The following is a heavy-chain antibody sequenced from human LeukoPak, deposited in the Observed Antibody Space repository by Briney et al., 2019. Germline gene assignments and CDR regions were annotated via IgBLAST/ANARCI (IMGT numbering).Heavy chain of an antibody. D-gene: IGHD2-2*01. V-gene: IGHV7-4-1*02. J-gene: IGHJ4*02. Sequence: GASVKVSCKASGYTFTSYAMNWVRRAPGQGLEWMGWINTNTGNPTYAQGFTGRFVFSLDTSVSTAYLQISSLKAEDTAVYYCARGIVRYCSSTSCPPGYWGQGTLVTVSS. CDR3: ARGIVRYCSSTSCPPGY. CDR1: GYTFTSYA. CDR2: INTNTGNP.